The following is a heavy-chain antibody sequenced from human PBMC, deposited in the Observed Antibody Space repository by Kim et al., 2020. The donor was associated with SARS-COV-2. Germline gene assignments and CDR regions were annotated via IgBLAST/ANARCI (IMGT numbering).Heavy chain of an antibody. J-gene: IGHJ4*02. D-gene: IGHD3-22*01. V-gene: IGHV1-46*01. Sequence: FQGRVTMTRDTSTSTVYMELSSLRSEDTAVYYCARERGRYYYDSSGYYDYWGQGTLVTVSS. CDR3: ARERGRYYYDSSGYYDY.